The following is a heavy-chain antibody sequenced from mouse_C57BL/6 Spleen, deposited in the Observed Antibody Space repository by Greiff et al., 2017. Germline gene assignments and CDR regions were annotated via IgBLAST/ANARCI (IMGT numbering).Heavy chain of an antibody. CDR3: ARNDYDGRAWFAY. D-gene: IGHD2-4*01. Sequence: EVQLQQSGPELEKPGASVKISCKASGYTFTDYYMNWVKQSHGKSLEWIGDINPNNGGTSYNQKFKGKATLTVDKSSSTAYMELRSLTSEDSAVYYCARNDYDGRAWFAYWGQGTLVTVSA. CDR1: GYTFTDYY. V-gene: IGHV1-26*01. J-gene: IGHJ3*01. CDR2: INPNNGGT.